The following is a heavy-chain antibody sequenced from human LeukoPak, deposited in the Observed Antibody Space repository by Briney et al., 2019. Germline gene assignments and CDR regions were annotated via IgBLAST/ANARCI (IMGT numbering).Heavy chain of an antibody. CDR2: ISYDGSNK. CDR1: GFTFSSYG. J-gene: IGHJ4*02. V-gene: IGHV3-30*18. Sequence: PGRSLRLSCAVSGFTFSSYGMHWVRQAPGKGLEWVAVISYDGSNKYYADSVKGRFTISRDNSKNTLYLQMNSLRAEDTAVYYCAKDFRSGSYLFDYWGQGTLVTVSS. D-gene: IGHD1-26*01. CDR3: AKDFRSGSYLFDY.